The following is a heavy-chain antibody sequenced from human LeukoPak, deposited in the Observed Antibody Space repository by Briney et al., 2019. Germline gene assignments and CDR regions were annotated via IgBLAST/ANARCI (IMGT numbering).Heavy chain of an antibody. J-gene: IGHJ5*02. D-gene: IGHD4-17*01. CDR2: ISDSGGST. CDR3: ARGDYTGAWFDP. V-gene: IGHV3-23*01. CDR1: GFIFSRYA. Sequence: GGSLRLSCAASGFIFSRYAMSWVRQAPGKGLEWVSAISDSGGSTYYADSVRGRFTISRDNAKNSLYLQMNSLRAEDTAVYYCARGDYTGAWFDPWGQGTLVTVSS.